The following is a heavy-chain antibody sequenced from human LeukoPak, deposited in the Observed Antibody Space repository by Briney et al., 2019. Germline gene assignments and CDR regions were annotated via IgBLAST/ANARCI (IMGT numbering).Heavy chain of an antibody. CDR1: GFSFSSHA. CDR3: ARDPLVVVPAAHMDV. V-gene: IGHV3-23*01. D-gene: IGHD2-2*01. J-gene: IGHJ6*04. Sequence: PGGSLRLSCAASGFSFSSHAMAWVRQAPGKGLEWVSGITTSGDSTYYADSVKGRFTISRDNAKNSLYLQMNSLRAEDTAVYYCARDPLVVVPAAHMDVWGKGTTVTVSS. CDR2: ITTSGDST.